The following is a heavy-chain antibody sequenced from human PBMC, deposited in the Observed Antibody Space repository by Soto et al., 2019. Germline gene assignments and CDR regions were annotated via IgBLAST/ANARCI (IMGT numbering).Heavy chain of an antibody. Sequence: LRLSCAASGFTFSSYAMSWVRQAPGKGLEWVSAISGSGGSTYYADSVKGRFTISRDNSKNTLYLQMNSLRAEDTAVYYCAKRTMIVVATAPSDYWGQGTLVTVSS. CDR1: GFTFSSYA. CDR3: AKRTMIVVATAPSDY. CDR2: ISGSGGST. J-gene: IGHJ4*02. V-gene: IGHV3-23*01. D-gene: IGHD3-22*01.